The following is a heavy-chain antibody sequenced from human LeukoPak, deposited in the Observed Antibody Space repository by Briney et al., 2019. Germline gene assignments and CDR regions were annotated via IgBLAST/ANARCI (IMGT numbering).Heavy chain of an antibody. Sequence: GGSLRLSCAASGFTFSSYGMRWVRQAPGKGLEWVAVISYDGSNKYYADSVKGRFTISRDNSKNTLYLQMNSLRAEDTAVYYCAKDLMFFDLVGETGIAVANIENYGMDVWGQGTTVTVSS. J-gene: IGHJ6*02. D-gene: IGHD6-19*01. CDR1: GFTFSSYG. CDR3: AKDLMFFDLVGETGIAVANIENYGMDV. CDR2: ISYDGSNK. V-gene: IGHV3-30*18.